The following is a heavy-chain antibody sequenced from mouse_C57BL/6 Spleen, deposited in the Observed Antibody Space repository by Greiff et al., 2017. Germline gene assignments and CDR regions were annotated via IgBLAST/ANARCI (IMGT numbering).Heavy chain of an antibody. Sequence: VQLQESGAELVKPGASVKISCKASGYAFSSYWMNWVKQRPGKGLEWIGQIYPGDGDTNSNGKFKGKATLPADKSSSTAYMQLSSLTSEDSAVYFCARRQNYYGSSGGFAYWGQGTLVTVSA. CDR2: IYPGDGDT. CDR3: ARRQNYYGSSGGFAY. D-gene: IGHD1-1*01. CDR1: GYAFSSYW. J-gene: IGHJ3*01. V-gene: IGHV1-80*01.